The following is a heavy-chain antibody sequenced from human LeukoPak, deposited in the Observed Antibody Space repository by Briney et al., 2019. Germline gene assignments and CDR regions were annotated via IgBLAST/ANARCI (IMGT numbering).Heavy chain of an antibody. CDR1: GFTFSNAW. V-gene: IGHV3-15*01. CDR2: IKSKTDGGTT. Sequence: GGSLRLSCAASGFTFSNAWMSWVRQAPGKGREWVGRIKSKTDGGTTDYAAPVKGRFTISRDDSKNTLYLQMNSLKTEDTAVYYCTGGQGVRKKTYYFDYWGQGTLVTVSS. CDR3: TGGQGVRKKTYYFDY. J-gene: IGHJ4*02. D-gene: IGHD3-10*01.